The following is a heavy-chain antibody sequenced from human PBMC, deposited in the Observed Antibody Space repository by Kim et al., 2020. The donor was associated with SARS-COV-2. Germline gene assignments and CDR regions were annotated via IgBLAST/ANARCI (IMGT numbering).Heavy chain of an antibody. V-gene: IGHV3-30*18. Sequence: GGSLRLSCAASGFTFSSYGMHWVRQAPGKGLEWVAVISYDGSNKYYADSVKGRFTISRDNSKNTLYLQMNSLRAEDTAVYYCAKAGRFLEWLLLVDYWGQGTLVTVSS. J-gene: IGHJ4*02. D-gene: IGHD3-3*01. CDR1: GFTFSSYG. CDR3: AKAGRFLEWLLLVDY. CDR2: ISYDGSNK.